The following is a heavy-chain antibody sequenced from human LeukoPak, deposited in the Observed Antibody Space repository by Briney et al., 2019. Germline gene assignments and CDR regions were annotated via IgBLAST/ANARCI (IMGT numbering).Heavy chain of an antibody. V-gene: IGHV3-15*01. CDR2: IKSKIDGGTT. Sequence: GGSLRLSCAASGFTFSNDWMSWVRQAPGKGLEWVGRIKSKIDGGTTDYAAPVKGRFTISRDDSKNTLYLQMNSLKTEDTAVYYCTTDGGRKSRPYHFDYWGQGTLVTVSS. D-gene: IGHD3-16*01. CDR1: GFTFSNDW. CDR3: TTDGGRKSRPYHFDY. J-gene: IGHJ4*02.